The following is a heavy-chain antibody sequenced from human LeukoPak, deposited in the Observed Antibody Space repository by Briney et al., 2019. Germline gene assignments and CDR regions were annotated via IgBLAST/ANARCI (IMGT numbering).Heavy chain of an antibody. CDR3: ARRGIAARRYYYYYYMDV. Sequence: GASVKVSCKASGYTFTSYDINWVRQATGQGLEWMGWMNPNSGNTGYAQQFQGRVNMTRNTSISKAYMELSSLRSEDTAVYYCARRGIAARRYYYYYYMDVWGKGTTVTVSS. CDR2: MNPNSGNT. D-gene: IGHD6-6*01. J-gene: IGHJ6*03. V-gene: IGHV1-8*01. CDR1: GYTFTSYD.